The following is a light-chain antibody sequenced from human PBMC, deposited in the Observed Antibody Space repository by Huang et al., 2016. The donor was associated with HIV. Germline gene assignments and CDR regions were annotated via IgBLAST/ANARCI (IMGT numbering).Light chain of an antibody. Sequence: EMVMTQSPATLSVSPGERATLSCRASQSVSSNLAWYQQKPGQAPSLLIYGASTRATGIPARFSGSGSGTEFTLTISSLQSEDFAVYYCQHYNNWPPWTFGQGTKVEMK. J-gene: IGKJ1*01. CDR1: QSVSSN. CDR2: GAS. CDR3: QHYNNWPPWT. V-gene: IGKV3-15*01.